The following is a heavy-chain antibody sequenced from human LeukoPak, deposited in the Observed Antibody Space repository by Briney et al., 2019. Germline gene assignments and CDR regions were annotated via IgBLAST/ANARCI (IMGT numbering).Heavy chain of an antibody. CDR1: GNYW. Sequence: SGGSLRLSCAASGNYWMHWVRQAPGKGLVWVSRIDSDGSGTSYADSVKGRFTISRDDVKNMLYLQMNSLRVEDTGLYYCSTVEHFWGQGTLVTVSS. V-gene: IGHV3-74*01. CDR3: STVEHF. D-gene: IGHD1/OR15-1a*01. CDR2: IDSDGSGT. J-gene: IGHJ4*02.